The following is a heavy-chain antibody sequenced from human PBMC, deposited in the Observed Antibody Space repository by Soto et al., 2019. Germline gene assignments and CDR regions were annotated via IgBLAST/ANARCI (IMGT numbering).Heavy chain of an antibody. CDR3: ARDQGATTAFDY. CDR1: GYIFRSYG. Sequence: ASVKVSCKASGYIFRSYGITWVRQAPGQGLEWMGWISTYNGNTSYAQKLQGRVTLTTDTSTTTAYMELRSLRSDDTAMYYCARDQGATTAFDYWGQGTLVTAPQ. CDR2: ISTYNGNT. D-gene: IGHD1-26*01. J-gene: IGHJ4*02. V-gene: IGHV1-18*04.